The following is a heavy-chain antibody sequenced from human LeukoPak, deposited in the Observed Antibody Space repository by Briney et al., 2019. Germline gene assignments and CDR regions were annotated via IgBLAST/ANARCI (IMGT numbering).Heavy chain of an antibody. CDR3: ARVRDSTRDAFDI. CDR2: IYYSGST. J-gene: IGHJ3*02. V-gene: IGHV4-30-4*08. Sequence: SETLSLTCTGSGGSISSGDYYWSWNRQPPGKGLEWIGYIYYSGSTYYNPSLKSRVTISVDTSKNQFSLKLSSVTAADTAVYYCARVRDSTRDAFDIWGQGTMVTVSS. CDR1: GGSISSGDYY. D-gene: IGHD2-15*01.